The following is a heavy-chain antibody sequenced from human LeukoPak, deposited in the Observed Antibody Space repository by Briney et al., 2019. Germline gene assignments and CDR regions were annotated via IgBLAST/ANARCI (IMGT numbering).Heavy chain of an antibody. CDR1: GFIFSTYD. CDR2: ITTGSQYI. CDR3: AAMRACSDTTCNAFDI. Sequence: GGSLRLSCAASGFIFSTYDMNWVRQAPGKGLEWVSLITTGSQYIFYADSVKGRFTISRDNAKSSLFLQMNSLRAEDTAVYYCAAMRACSDTTCNAFDIWGQGTLVTVSS. V-gene: IGHV3-21*01. D-gene: IGHD2-2*01. J-gene: IGHJ4*02.